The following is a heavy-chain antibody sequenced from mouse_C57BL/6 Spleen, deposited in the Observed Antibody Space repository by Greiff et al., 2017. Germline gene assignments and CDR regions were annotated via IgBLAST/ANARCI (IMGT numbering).Heavy chain of an antibody. CDR1: GFTFSSYA. J-gene: IGHJ2*01. CDR2: ISDGGSYT. Sequence: EVQVVESGGGLVKPGGSLKLSCAASGFTFSSYAMSWVRQTPEKRLEWVATISDGGSYTYYPDNVKGRFTISRDNAKNNLYLQMSHLKSEDTAMYYCARDRTPYFDYWGQGTTLTVSS. V-gene: IGHV5-4*01. CDR3: ARDRTPYFDY.